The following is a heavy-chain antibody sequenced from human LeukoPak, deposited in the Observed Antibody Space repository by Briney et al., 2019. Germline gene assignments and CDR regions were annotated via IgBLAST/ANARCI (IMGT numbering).Heavy chain of an antibody. CDR1: GYTFTGYY. V-gene: IGHV1-2*02. CDR3: AASQPYDYYYYMDV. D-gene: IGHD1-1*01. CDR2: INPNSGGT. Sequence: ASVKVSCKASGYTFTGYYMHWVRQAPGQGLEWMGWINPNSGGTNYAQKFQGRVTMTRSTSISTAYMELSRLRSDDTAVYYCAASQPYDYYYYMDVWGKGTTVTVSS. J-gene: IGHJ6*03.